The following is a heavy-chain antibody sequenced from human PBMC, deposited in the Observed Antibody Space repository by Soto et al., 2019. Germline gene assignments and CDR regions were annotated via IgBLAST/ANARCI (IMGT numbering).Heavy chain of an antibody. CDR3: ARVQQQYIWFDP. D-gene: IGHD6-13*01. CDR1: GASISSGFYS. V-gene: IGHV4-39*01. Sequence: SETLSLTCTVSGASISSGFYSWGWIRQPPGKGLEWIANIYHTGNTYYDPSLRSRVTISVDTSKNQFYLNLSSVTVADTAVYHCARVQQQYIWFDPWGQGTLVTVSS. J-gene: IGHJ5*02. CDR2: IYHTGNT.